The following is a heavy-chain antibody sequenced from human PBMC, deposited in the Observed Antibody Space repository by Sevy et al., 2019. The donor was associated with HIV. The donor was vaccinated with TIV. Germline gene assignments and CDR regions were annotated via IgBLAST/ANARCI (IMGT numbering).Heavy chain of an antibody. J-gene: IGHJ4*02. Sequence: SETLSLTCTVSGGSISSYYWSWIRQPPGKGLEWIGYIYYSGSTNYNPSLKSRVTISVDTSKNQFSLKLSSVTAADTAVYYCARGGVWFGQLYYFDYWGQRTLVTVSS. CDR2: IYYSGST. CDR1: GGSISSYY. CDR3: ARGGVWFGQLYYFDY. V-gene: IGHV4-59*01. D-gene: IGHD3-10*01.